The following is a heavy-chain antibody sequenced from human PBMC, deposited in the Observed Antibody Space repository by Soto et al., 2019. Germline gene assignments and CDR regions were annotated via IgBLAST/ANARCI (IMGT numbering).Heavy chain of an antibody. J-gene: IGHJ4*02. CDR1: GFTFSSYA. CDR2: ISSSGGST. D-gene: IGHD3-22*01. V-gene: IGHV3-23*01. Sequence: GGSLRLSCAASGFTFSSYAMSWVRQAPGKGLEWVSAISSSGGSTYYADSVKGRFTISRDNSKNTLYLQMNSLRAEDTAVYYCAKFSYDSRGYLFDYWGQGTLVTVSS. CDR3: AKFSYDSRGYLFDY.